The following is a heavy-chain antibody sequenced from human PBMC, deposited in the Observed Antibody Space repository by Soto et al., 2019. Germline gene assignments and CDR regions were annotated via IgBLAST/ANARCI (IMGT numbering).Heavy chain of an antibody. CDR2: ISAYNGNT. V-gene: IGHV1-18*01. Sequence: ASVKVSCKASGYTFTSYGISWVRQAPGQGLEWMGWISAYNGNTNYAQKLQGRVTMTTDTSTSTAYMELRSLRSDDTAVYYCARDLTMVRGARVDWFDPWGQGTLVTVSS. J-gene: IGHJ5*02. D-gene: IGHD3-10*01. CDR1: GYTFTSYG. CDR3: ARDLTMVRGARVDWFDP.